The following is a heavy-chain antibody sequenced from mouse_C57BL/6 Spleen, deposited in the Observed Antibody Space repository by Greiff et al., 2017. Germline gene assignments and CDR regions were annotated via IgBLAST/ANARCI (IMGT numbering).Heavy chain of an antibody. CDR3: ARGDGNYGY. Sequence: QVQLKESGPELVKPGASVKISCKASGYAFSSSWMNWVKQRPGKGLEWIGRIYPGDGDTNYNGKFKGKATLTADKSSSTAYMQLSSLTSEDSAVYCGARGDGNYGYWGQGTTLTVSS. D-gene: IGHD2-1*01. CDR1: GYAFSSSW. J-gene: IGHJ2*01. V-gene: IGHV1-82*01. CDR2: IYPGDGDT.